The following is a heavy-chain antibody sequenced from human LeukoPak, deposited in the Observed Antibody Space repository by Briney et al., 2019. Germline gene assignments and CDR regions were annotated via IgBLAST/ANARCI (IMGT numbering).Heavy chain of an antibody. V-gene: IGHV1-2*06. CDR1: GYTFTGYY. J-gene: IGHJ4*02. Sequence: ASAKVSCKASGYTFTGYYMHWVRQAPGQGLEWMGRINPNSGGTNYAQKFQGRVTMTRDTSISTAYMELSRLRSDDTAVYYCARDPTVTTPDDYWGQGTLVTVSS. CDR2: INPNSGGT. D-gene: IGHD4-17*01. CDR3: ARDPTVTTPDDY.